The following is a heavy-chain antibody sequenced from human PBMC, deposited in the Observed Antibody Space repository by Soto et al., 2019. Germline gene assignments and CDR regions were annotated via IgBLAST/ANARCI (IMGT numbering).Heavy chain of an antibody. J-gene: IGHJ4*02. V-gene: IGHV1-8*02. CDR2: MNTNTGNT. D-gene: IGHD3-3*01. CDR1: GYTFTSYG. Sequence: ASVKVSCKASGYTFTSYGISWVRQAPGQGLEWMGWMNTNTGNTGYAQKFQGRVTMTRDTSISTAYMELRRLRSEDTAVYYCARVVRFFGGHAGYWGQGTLVTVSS. CDR3: ARVVRFFGGHAGY.